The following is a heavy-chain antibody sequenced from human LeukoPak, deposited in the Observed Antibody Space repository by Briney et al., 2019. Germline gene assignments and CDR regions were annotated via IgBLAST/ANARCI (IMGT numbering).Heavy chain of an antibody. CDR2: ISYDGSNK. CDR1: GFNFSNYA. CDR3: ASESAANDY. J-gene: IGHJ4*02. Sequence: GGSLRLSCAASGFNFSNYAMHWVRQAPGKGLEWVAVISYDGSNKYYADSVKGRFTVSRDNAQNSLYLQMNSLRAEDTAVYYCASESAANDYWGQGSLVTVSS. D-gene: IGHD4/OR15-4a*01. V-gene: IGHV3-30-3*01.